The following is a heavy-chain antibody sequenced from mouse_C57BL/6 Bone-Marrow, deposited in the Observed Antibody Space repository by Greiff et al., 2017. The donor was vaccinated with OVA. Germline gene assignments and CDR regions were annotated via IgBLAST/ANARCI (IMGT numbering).Heavy chain of an antibody. CDR2: IYPRSGNT. J-gene: IGHJ2*01. CDR1: GYTFTSYG. D-gene: IGHD1-1*01. V-gene: IGHV1-81*01. Sequence: VKLQESGAELARPGASVKLSCKASGYTFTSYGISWVKQRTGQGLEWIGEIYPRSGNTYYNEKFKGKATLTADKSSSTAYMELRSLTSEDSAVYFCAREGFITTVYYFDYWGQGTTLTVSS. CDR3: AREGFITTVYYFDY.